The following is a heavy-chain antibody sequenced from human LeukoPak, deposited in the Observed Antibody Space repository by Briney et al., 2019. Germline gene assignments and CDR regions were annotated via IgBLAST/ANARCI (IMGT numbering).Heavy chain of an antibody. V-gene: IGHV3-43*02. D-gene: IGHD2-15*01. CDR1: VFTFEGYG. CDR2: ISGDGGST. J-gene: IGHJ4*02. Sequence: PGGSLRLSCAASVFTFEGYGMSWVRQAPGKGLEWVSLISGDGGSTFYADSVKGRFTISRDNSKNSLYQQMNSLRTEDTALYFCAKDIQPPMVYCSGGSCYSGGFDFWGQGTLVTVSS. CDR3: AKDIQPPMVYCSGGSCYSGGFDF.